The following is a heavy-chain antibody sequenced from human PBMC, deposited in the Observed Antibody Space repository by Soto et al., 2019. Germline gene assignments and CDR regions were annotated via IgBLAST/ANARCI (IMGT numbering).Heavy chain of an antibody. J-gene: IGHJ4*02. CDR1: AYTFSNYW. Sequence: GESLKISCKGSAYTFSNYWIGWVRQMPGKGLEWMGIINPGDSDTRYNPSFRGQVTISADTSISTAYLQWSSLKASDTAMYFCARPYIRTWSLDFDSWGQGTLVTVSS. V-gene: IGHV5-51*01. CDR2: INPGDSDT. CDR3: ARPYIRTWSLDFDS. D-gene: IGHD6-13*01.